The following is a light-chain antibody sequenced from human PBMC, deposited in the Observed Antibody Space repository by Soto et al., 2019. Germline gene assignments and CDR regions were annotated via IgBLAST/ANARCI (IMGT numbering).Light chain of an antibody. CDR1: QSVYSN. CDR3: QQYNNWPLT. J-gene: IGKJ4*01. CDR2: DAS. V-gene: IGKV3D-15*01. Sequence: EIVMTHSPATLSVSPGERATLSCRASQSVYSNLAWYQQKPGQAPRLLIYDASTRASGIPARFSGSGSGTEFTLTFSTLQSEDFAVYYCQQYNNWPLTFGGGTKVEIK.